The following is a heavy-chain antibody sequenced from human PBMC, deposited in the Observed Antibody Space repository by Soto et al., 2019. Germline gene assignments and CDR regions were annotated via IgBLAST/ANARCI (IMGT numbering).Heavy chain of an antibody. V-gene: IGHV1-69*13. CDR3: AREPSAITFGGVIAPAGMDV. CDR1: GGTFSSYA. Sequence: GASVKVSCKASGGTFSSYAISWVRQAPGQGLEWMGGIIPIFGTANYAQKFQGRVTITADESTSTAYMELSSLRSEDTAVYYCAREPSAITFGGVIAPAGMDVWGQGTTVTVSS. J-gene: IGHJ6*02. CDR2: IIPIFGTA. D-gene: IGHD3-16*02.